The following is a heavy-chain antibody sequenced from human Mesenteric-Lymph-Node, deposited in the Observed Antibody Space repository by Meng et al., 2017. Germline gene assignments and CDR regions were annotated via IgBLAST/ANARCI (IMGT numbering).Heavy chain of an antibody. CDR1: GGSISSSSYY. CDR2: INHSGST. CDR3: ARVETYYYDSSGYYIFDY. D-gene: IGHD3-22*01. J-gene: IGHJ4*02. V-gene: IGHV4-39*07. Sequence: GSLRLSCTVSGGSISSSSYYWSWIRQPPGKGLEWIGEINHSGSTNYNPSLKSRVTISVDTSKNQFSLKLSSVTAADTAVYYCARVETYYYDSSGYYIFDYWGQGTLVTVSS.